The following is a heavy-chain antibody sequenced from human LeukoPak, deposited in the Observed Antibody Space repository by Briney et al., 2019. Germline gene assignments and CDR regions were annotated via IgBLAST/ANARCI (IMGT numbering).Heavy chain of an antibody. J-gene: IGHJ1*01. V-gene: IGHV4-39*07. CDR2: IYSSGSP. Sequence: SETLSLTCTVSGASISNSEFYWGWIRQAPRKGLEWIGSIYSSGSPYYSPSFKSRATMSIDRSQNHFSLRLTSVTAADTAVYYCARDPPGGIGEYFQHWGQGTLVTVSS. D-gene: IGHD2-15*01. CDR3: ARDPPGGIGEYFQH. CDR1: GASISNSEFY.